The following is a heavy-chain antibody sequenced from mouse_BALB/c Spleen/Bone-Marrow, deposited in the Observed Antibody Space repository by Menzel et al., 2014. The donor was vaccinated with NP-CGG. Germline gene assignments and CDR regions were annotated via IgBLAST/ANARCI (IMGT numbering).Heavy chain of an antibody. CDR3: ARHAYYDQTEVSFVC. J-gene: IGHJ3*01. CDR2: ISGDGRYT. Sequence: EVKLEESGGGLVKSGGSLKLSCAASGFSFSNYGMSWLRQTPEKRLEWVATISGDGRYTFYSDSVQGRFTISRDNAKNNLYLQLSGLRSEDTALYYCARHAYYDQTEVSFVCWGQGTLVTVSA. CDR1: GFSFSNYG. V-gene: IGHV5-9-2*01. D-gene: IGHD2-4*01.